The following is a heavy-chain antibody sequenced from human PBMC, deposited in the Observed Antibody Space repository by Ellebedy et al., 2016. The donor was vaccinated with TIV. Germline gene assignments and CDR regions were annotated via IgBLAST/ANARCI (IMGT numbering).Heavy chain of an antibody. V-gene: IGHV1-18*01. CDR3: AGNWGSLALYYGMDV. Sequence: WIRQPPGKGLEWMGWISAYNGNTNYAQKLQGRVTMTTDTSTSTAYMELRSLRSDDTAVYYCAGNWGSLALYYGMDVWGQGTTVTVSS. D-gene: IGHD7-27*01. J-gene: IGHJ6*02. CDR2: ISAYNGNT.